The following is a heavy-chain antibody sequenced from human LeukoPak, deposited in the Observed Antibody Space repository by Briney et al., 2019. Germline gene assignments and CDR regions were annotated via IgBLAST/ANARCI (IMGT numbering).Heavy chain of an antibody. Sequence: SETLSLTCAVYGGSFSGYYWSWIRQPPGKGLEWIGEINHSGSTNYNPSLKSRVTISVDTSKNQFSLKLSSVTAADTAVYYCARTGRLLWFGELFPNWFDPWGQGTLVTVSS. V-gene: IGHV4-34*01. J-gene: IGHJ5*02. CDR3: ARTGRLLWFGELFPNWFDP. D-gene: IGHD3-10*01. CDR2: INHSGST. CDR1: GGSFSGYY.